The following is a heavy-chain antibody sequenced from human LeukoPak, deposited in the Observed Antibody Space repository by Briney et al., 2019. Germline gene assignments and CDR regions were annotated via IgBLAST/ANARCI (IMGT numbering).Heavy chain of an antibody. CDR2: ISTSGGSS. J-gene: IGHJ4*02. V-gene: IGHV3-23*01. CDR1: GFTFSSYA. CDR3: AIMHPYYDGSGYWVQ. D-gene: IGHD3-22*01. Sequence: GESLRLSCAASGFTFSSYAMSWVRQAPGKGLEWVSGISTSGGSSSYADSVKGRFTISRDNPRNTLYMQMNSLRAEDTALYYCAIMHPYYDGSGYWVQWGQGTVVTVSS.